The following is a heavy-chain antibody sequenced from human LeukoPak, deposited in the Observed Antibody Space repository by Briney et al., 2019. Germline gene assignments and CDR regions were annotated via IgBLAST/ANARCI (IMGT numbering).Heavy chain of an antibody. CDR3: AREGDY. CDR2: ITSSGGTT. Sequence: TGGSLRLSCAASGFTFSTYAMGWVRQAPGKGLEWVSAITSSGGTTYYADSVKGRFTISRDNSKNTLYLQINSLRAEDTAVYYCAREGDYWGRGTLVTVSS. CDR1: GFTFSTYA. V-gene: IGHV3-23*01. J-gene: IGHJ4*02.